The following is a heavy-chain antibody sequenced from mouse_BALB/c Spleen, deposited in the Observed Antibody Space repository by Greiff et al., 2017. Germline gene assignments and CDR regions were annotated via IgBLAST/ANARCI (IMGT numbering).Heavy chain of an antibody. J-gene: IGHJ4*01. CDR1: GFTFSSFG. CDR3: ARRGYYDYENYAMDY. D-gene: IGHD2-4*01. Sequence: EVKLMESGGGLVQPGGSRKLSCAASGFTFSSFGMHWVRQAPEKGLEWVAYISSGSSTIYYADTVKGRFTISRDNPKNTLFLQMTSLRSEDTAMYYCARRGYYDYENYAMDYWGQGTSVTVSS. V-gene: IGHV5-17*02. CDR2: ISSGSSTI.